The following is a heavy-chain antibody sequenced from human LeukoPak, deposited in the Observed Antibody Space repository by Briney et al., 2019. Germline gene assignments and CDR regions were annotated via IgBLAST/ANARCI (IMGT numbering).Heavy chain of an antibody. Sequence: GGSLRLSCAVSGITVSNYGMSWVRQAPGKGLEWVAGISDSGGRTNYADSVKGRFTISRDNPKNTLYLQMNSLRAEDTAVYFCAKRGVVIRVILVGFHKEAYYFDSWGQGALVTVSA. V-gene: IGHV3-23*01. CDR3: AKRGVVIRVILVGFHKEAYYFDS. D-gene: IGHD3-22*01. CDR2: ISDSGGRT. J-gene: IGHJ4*02. CDR1: GITVSNYG.